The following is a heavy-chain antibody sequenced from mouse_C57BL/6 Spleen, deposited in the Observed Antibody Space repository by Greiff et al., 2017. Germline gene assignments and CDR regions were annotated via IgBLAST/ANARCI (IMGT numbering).Heavy chain of an antibody. D-gene: IGHD3-2*02. V-gene: IGHV1-52*01. CDR3: ARGSGYDFDY. J-gene: IGHJ2*01. Sequence: VQLQQPGAELVRPGSSVKLSCKASGYTFTSYWMHWVKQRPIQGLEWIGNIDPSDSETHYNQKFKDKATLTVDKSSSTAYMQLSSLTSEDSAVCDCARGSGYDFDYWGQGTTLTVSS. CDR2: IDPSDSET. CDR1: GYTFTSYW.